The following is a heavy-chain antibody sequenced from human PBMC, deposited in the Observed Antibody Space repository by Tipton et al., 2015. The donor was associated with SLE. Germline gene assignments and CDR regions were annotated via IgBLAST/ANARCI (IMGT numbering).Heavy chain of an antibody. CDR1: GGSISSYY. J-gene: IGHJ4*02. CDR2: IYYSGGT. Sequence: TLSLTCTVSGGSISSYYWTWIRQPPGKGLEWIGYIYYSGGTNYNPSLKSRVTISVDTSMNQFSLKLNSVTAADTAVYYCARSYYDFWSASVRGYFDYWGQGTLVTVSS. D-gene: IGHD3-3*01. V-gene: IGHV4-59*01. CDR3: ARSYYDFWSASVRGYFDY.